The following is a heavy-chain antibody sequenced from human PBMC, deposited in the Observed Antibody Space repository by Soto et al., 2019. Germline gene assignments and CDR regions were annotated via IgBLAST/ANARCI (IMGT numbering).Heavy chain of an antibody. V-gene: IGHV3-23*01. CDR2: IGATSDVI. J-gene: IGHJ4*02. CDR3: AKVARHSRLDMDFEC. CDR1: GFSFSNYA. Sequence: EVQLLEFGGGLVQPGGSLRLSCAVSGFSFSNYAMSWVRQAPGKGPEWVSAIGATSDVIHYTDSVKGRFTISRDNSKNTMYLQMNSLRAEDTAIYYCAKVARHSRLDMDFECWGQGTLVTVAS. D-gene: IGHD3-9*01.